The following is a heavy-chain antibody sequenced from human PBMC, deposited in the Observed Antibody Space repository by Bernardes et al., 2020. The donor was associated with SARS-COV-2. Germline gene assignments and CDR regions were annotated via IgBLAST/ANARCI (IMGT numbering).Heavy chain of an antibody. CDR1: GYTFTGYY. CDR3: ASRAVVTRYYYYGMGV. D-gene: IGHD2-21*02. J-gene: IGHJ6*02. Sequence: ASVKVSCKASGYTFTGYYMHWVRQAPGQGLEWMGWINPNSGGTNYAQKFQGRVTMTRDTSISTAYMELSRLRSDDTAVYYCASRAVVTRYYYYGMGVWGQGTTVTVSS. CDR2: INPNSGGT. V-gene: IGHV1-2*02.